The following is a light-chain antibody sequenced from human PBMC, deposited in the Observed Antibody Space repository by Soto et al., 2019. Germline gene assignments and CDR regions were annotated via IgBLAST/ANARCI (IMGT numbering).Light chain of an antibody. V-gene: IGLV2-14*01. Sequence: QSALTRPASVSGSPGQSITISCTGTSSDVGAYNYVSWYQHHPGKVPKLLIYEVTNRPSGVSNRFSGSKSGNTASLTISGLLAEDEADYYCSSKRDSSTLFVFGTGTKLTVL. CDR1: SSDVGAYNY. J-gene: IGLJ1*01. CDR2: EVT. CDR3: SSKRDSSTLFV.